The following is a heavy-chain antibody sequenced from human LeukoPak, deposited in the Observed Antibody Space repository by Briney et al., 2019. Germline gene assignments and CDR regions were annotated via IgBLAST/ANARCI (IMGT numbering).Heavy chain of an antibody. CDR1: GYTFTGYY. CDR3: ARCSFFPDAFDI. D-gene: IGHD3-10*02. CDR2: INPNSGGT. J-gene: IGHJ3*02. Sequence: ASVKVSCKASGYTFTGYYMHWVRQAPGQGLEWMGWINPNSGGTNYAQKFQGRVTMTRDTSISTAYMELSRLRSDDTAVYYCARCSFFPDAFDIWDQGTMVTVSS. V-gene: IGHV1-2*02.